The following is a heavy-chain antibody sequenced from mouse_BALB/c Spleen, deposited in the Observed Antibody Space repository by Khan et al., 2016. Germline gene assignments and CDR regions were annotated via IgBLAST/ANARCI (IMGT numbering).Heavy chain of an antibody. CDR3: AKGGRAMDY. CDR1: GYTFTSYW. J-gene: IGHJ4*01. CDR2: SYPGDGDT. V-gene: IGHV1-87*01. Sequence: QVQLKQSGAELARPGASVKLSCKASGYTFTSYWMQWVKQRPGQGLEGIGASYPGDGDTRYTQKFKGKATLTADKSSNPAYMQLSSLASEDSAVYYCAKGGRAMDYWGQGTSVTVSS.